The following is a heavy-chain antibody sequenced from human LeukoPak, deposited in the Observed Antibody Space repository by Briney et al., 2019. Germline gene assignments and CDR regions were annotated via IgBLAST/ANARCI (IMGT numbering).Heavy chain of an antibody. J-gene: IGHJ4*02. CDR1: GYTFITYH. CDR3: SVEGSGSYLYFDY. V-gene: IGHV1-46*01. D-gene: IGHD3-10*01. CDR2: INPSGGAT. Sequence: ASVKVSRKASGYTFITYHVHWVRQAPGQGLEWMGLINPSGGATSYAQKFQGRVTMTRDTSTSTVYMELSSLRSEDTAVYYCSVEGSGSYLYFDYWGQGTLVTVSS.